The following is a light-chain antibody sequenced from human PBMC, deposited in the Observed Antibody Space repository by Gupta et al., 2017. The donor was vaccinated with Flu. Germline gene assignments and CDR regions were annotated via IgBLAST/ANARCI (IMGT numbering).Light chain of an antibody. CDR1: QSVATY. CDR3: QQSATTPHT. CDR2: AAS. Sequence: DIQMTQSPSSLSASVGDRVTITCRASQSVATYFNWYQQKPGTAPRLLIYAASTLQIGVPSRFSGSGSGTDFTLTINSLQPEDSATYYCQQSATTPHTFGHGTKVEIQ. J-gene: IGKJ2*01. V-gene: IGKV1-39*01.